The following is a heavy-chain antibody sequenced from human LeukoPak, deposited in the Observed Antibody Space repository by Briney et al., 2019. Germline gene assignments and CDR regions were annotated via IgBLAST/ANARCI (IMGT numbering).Heavy chain of an antibody. V-gene: IGHV4-59*12. Sequence: SETLSLTCTVSGGSISTYYWSWIRQSPGKGLEWIGYIYYFGSTDYNPSLKSRVTISVDTSKNQFSLKLTSVTAADTAVYYCARGSLWTAFDYWGQGTLVTVSS. CDR2: IYYFGST. CDR3: ARGSLWTAFDY. D-gene: IGHD3/OR15-3a*01. J-gene: IGHJ4*02. CDR1: GGSISTYY.